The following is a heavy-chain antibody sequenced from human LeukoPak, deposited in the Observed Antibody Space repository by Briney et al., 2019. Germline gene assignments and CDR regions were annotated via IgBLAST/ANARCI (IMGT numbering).Heavy chain of an antibody. CDR1: GFTFSNAW. D-gene: IGHD3-22*01. J-gene: IGHJ4*02. V-gene: IGHV3-15*01. CDR3: TTIYDSSGYCVY. Sequence: PGGSLRLSCAASGFTFSNAWMSWVRQAPGKGLEWVGRIKSKTDGGTTDYAAPVKGRFTISRDDPKNTLYLQMSSLKTEDTAVYYCTTIYDSSGYCVYWGQGTLVTVSS. CDR2: IKSKTDGGTT.